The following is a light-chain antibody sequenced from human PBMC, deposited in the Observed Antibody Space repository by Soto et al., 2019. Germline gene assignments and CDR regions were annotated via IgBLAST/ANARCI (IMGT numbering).Light chain of an antibody. CDR2: SAS. CDR3: QQSYTTPWT. J-gene: IGKJ1*01. V-gene: IGKV1-39*01. Sequence: DIKMTQSPSSLSASVGDRVTITCRASQSISNYLNWYHQKPGKAPKLLIYSASSLQSGVPPRFSGSGSGTDFTLTISSLQPEDFATYDCQQSYTTPWTFGQGTKVEIK. CDR1: QSISNY.